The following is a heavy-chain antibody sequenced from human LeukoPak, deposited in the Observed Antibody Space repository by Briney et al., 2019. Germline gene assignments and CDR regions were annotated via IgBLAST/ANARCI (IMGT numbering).Heavy chain of an antibody. CDR3: ARGLQNQLFKALQYYYMDV. CDR1: GGTFSSHA. V-gene: IGHV1-69*13. J-gene: IGHJ6*03. Sequence: SVKVSCKASGGTFSSHAIAWVRQAPGQGPEWMGGIVPISGIADYAQKFQGRVTITADESTSTAYMELRSMTSDDTAVYYRARGLQNQLFKALQYYYMDVWGEGTTVTASS. D-gene: IGHD2-2*01. CDR2: IVPISGIA.